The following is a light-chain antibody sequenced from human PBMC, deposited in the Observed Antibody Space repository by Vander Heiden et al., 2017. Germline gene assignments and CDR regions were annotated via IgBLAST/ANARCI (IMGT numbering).Light chain of an antibody. Sequence: QSVLTQPPSASGTPGQRVTISCSGSSSNIGSNTVNWYQQLPGTAPKLLIYNNNQRPSGVPDRFPGSKSGTSASLAISGLQSEDEADYYCAAWDDSLNGPVFGGGTKLTVL. CDR1: SSNIGSNT. J-gene: IGLJ2*01. V-gene: IGLV1-44*01. CDR3: AAWDDSLNGPV. CDR2: NNN.